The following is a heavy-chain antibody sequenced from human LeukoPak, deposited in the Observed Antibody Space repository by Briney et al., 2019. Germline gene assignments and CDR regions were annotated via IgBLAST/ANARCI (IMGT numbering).Heavy chain of an antibody. Sequence: HPGGSLRLSCAASGFTFSNYGMHWVRQAPGKGLEWVAFIRYDGSDKYYADSVKGRFTISRDNSKNSLYLQMNSLTTEDTALYYCAKPFGSISSRSVYFDYWGQGTLVTVSS. CDR2: IRYDGSDK. CDR1: GFTFSNYG. D-gene: IGHD3-3*01. CDR3: AKPFGSISSRSVYFDY. V-gene: IGHV3-30*02. J-gene: IGHJ4*02.